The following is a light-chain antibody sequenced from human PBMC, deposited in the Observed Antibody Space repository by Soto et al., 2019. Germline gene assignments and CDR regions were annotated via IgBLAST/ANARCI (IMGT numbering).Light chain of an antibody. CDR1: SSDVGGYNY. CDR3: SSYAGSNNLV. CDR2: EVT. Sequence: QSALTRPRSVSGSPGQSVTISCTGTSSDVGGYNYVSWYQQHPGKAPKLMIYEVTKRPSGVPDRFSGSKSGDTASLTVSGLQAEDEADYYCSSYAGSNNLVFGGGTKLTVL. V-gene: IGLV2-8*01. J-gene: IGLJ3*02.